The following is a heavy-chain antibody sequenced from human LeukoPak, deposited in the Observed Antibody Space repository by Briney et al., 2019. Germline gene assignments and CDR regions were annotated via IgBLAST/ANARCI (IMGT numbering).Heavy chain of an antibody. CDR3: ARQEGYYDSSGYSPPAFDI. Sequence: GESLKISCKGSGYSFTSYWIGWVRQMPGKGLEWMGIIYPGDSDTRYSPSFQGQVTISADKSISTAYLQWSSLKASDTAMYYCARQEGYYDSSGYSPPAFDIWGQGTMVTVSS. CDR1: GYSFTSYW. V-gene: IGHV5-51*01. J-gene: IGHJ3*02. D-gene: IGHD3-22*01. CDR2: IYPGDSDT.